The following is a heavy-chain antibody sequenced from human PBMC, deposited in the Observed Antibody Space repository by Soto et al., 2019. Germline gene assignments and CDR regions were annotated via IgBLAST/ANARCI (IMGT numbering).Heavy chain of an antibody. V-gene: IGHV5-51*01. CDR3: ARHCRAPDSSGYEYDYYYGMDV. CDR1: GYSFTSYW. CDR2: IYPGDSDT. J-gene: IGHJ6*02. Sequence: GESLKISCKGSGYSFTSYWIGWVRQMPGKGLEWMGIIYPGDSDTRYSPSFQGQVTISADKSISTACLQWSSLKASDTAMYYCARHCRAPDSSGYEYDYYYGMDVWGQGTTVTVSS. D-gene: IGHD3-22*01.